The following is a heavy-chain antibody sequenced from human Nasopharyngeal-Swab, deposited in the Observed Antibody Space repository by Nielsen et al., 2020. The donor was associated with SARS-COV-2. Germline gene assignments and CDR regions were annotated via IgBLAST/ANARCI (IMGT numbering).Heavy chain of an antibody. V-gene: IGHV3-30*18. J-gene: IGHJ5*02. CDR2: ISYDGNNK. CDR3: AKPPMGDLRGWFDP. CDR1: GFTFSSYG. D-gene: IGHD3-16*01. Sequence: GESLKISCAASGFTFSSYGMHWVRQVPGKGLEWVAVISYDGNNKYYVDSVKGRSTISRDNSKKKLYLQMNSLRGDDTAVYYCAKPPMGDLRGWFDPWGQGTLVTVSS.